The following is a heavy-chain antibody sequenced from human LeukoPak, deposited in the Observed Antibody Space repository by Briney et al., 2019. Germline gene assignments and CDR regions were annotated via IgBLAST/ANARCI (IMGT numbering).Heavy chain of an antibody. CDR2: IIPIFGTA. CDR1: GGTFSSYA. D-gene: IGHD2-15*01. J-gene: IGHJ4*02. CDR3: ARGLDLSFPLLVY. Sequence: GASVKVSCKASGGTFSSYAISWVRQAPGQGLEWMGGIIPIFGTANYAQKFQGRVTITADKSTSTAYMELSSLRSEDTAVYYCARGLDLSFPLLVYWGQGTLVTVSS. V-gene: IGHV1-69*06.